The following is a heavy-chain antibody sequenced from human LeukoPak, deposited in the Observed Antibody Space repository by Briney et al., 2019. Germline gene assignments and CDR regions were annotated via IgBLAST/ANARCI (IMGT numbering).Heavy chain of an antibody. CDR3: AGGARTGADSSSVRRRRYYFDY. CDR2: INHSGST. D-gene: IGHD6-6*01. J-gene: IGHJ4*02. V-gene: IGHV4-34*01. CDR1: GGSFSGYY. Sequence: SETLSLTCAVYGGSFSGYYWSWIRQPPGKGLEWIGEINHSGSTNYNPSLKSRVTISVDTSKNQFSLKLSSVTAADTAVYYCAGGARTGADSSSVRRRRYYFDYWGQGTLVTVSS.